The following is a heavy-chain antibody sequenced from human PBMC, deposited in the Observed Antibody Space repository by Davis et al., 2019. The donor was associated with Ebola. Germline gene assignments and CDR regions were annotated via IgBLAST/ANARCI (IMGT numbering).Heavy chain of an antibody. CDR1: GFTFSSYA. J-gene: IGHJ6*04. Sequence: GGSLRLSCAASGFTFSSYAMHWVRQAPGKGLEWVAVISYDGSNKYYADSVKGRFTISRDNSKNTLYLQMNSLRAEDTAVYYCARGGYYDFWSGYRPGYYYYGMDVWGKGTTVTVSS. D-gene: IGHD3-3*01. CDR3: ARGGYYDFWSGYRPGYYYYGMDV. CDR2: ISYDGSNK. V-gene: IGHV3-30-3*01.